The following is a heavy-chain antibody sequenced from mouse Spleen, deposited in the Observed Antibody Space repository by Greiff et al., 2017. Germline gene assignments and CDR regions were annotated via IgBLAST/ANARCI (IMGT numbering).Heavy chain of an antibody. J-gene: IGHJ4*01. CDR3: ARRYYGGHYYAMDY. D-gene: IGHD1-1*01. V-gene: IGHV1-47*01. Sequence: QVQLKESGAELVKPGASVKMSCKASGYTFTTYPIEWMKQNHGKSLEWIGNFHPYNDDTKYNEKFKGKATLTVEKSSSTVYLELSRLTSDDSAVYYCARRYYGGHYYAMDYWGQGTSVTVSS. CDR2: FHPYNDDT. CDR1: GYTFTTYP.